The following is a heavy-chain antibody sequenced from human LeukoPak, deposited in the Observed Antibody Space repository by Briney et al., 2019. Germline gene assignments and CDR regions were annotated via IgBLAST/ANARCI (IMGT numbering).Heavy chain of an antibody. CDR1: GGTFSSYA. J-gene: IGHJ4*02. CDR2: IIPILGIA. Sequence: SVKVSCKASGGTFSSYAISWVRQAPGQGLEWMGRIIPILGIANYAQKFQGRVTITADKSTSTAYMELSSLRSEDTAVYYCAREGYSGYGPYYFDYWGQGTLVTVSS. D-gene: IGHD5-12*01. CDR3: AREGYSGYGPYYFDY. V-gene: IGHV1-69*04.